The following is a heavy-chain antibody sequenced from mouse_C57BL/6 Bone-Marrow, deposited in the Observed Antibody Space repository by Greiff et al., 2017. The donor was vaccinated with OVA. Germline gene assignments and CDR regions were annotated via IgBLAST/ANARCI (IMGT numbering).Heavy chain of an antibody. CDR1: GYTFTSYG. CDR2: IYPRSGNT. CDR3: ASPLSYYSNSFDY. D-gene: IGHD2-5*01. V-gene: IGHV1-81*01. Sequence: QVQLKESGAELARPGASVKLSCKASGYTFTSYGISWVKQRTGQGLEWIGEIYPRSGNTYYNEKFKGKATLTADKSSSTAYMELRSLTSEDSAVYFCASPLSYYSNSFDYWGQGTTLTVSS. J-gene: IGHJ2*01.